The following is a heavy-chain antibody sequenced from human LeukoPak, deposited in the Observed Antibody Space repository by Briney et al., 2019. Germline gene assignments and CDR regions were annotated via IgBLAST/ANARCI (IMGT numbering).Heavy chain of an antibody. D-gene: IGHD3-10*02. CDR2: LDDSGDDT. V-gene: IGHV3-23*01. CDR3: ANTYHTILGPPFDY. J-gene: IGHJ4*02. Sequence: PGGSLRLSCAASGFTFSTYAMSWVRQAPGKGLDWVSALDDSGDDTYYADSVRGRFTISRDNAKNTLYLQMDSLRVEDTAVYYCANTYHTILGPPFDYWGQGTLVTVSS. CDR1: GFTFSTYA.